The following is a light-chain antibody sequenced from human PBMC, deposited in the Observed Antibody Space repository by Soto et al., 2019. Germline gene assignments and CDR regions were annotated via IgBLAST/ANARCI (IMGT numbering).Light chain of an antibody. Sequence: SALTQPASVSGSPGQSITISCTGTSSDVGGYNYVSWYQQHPGKAPKLMIYEVSNRPSGVSNRFSGSKSGNTASLTISGLQAEDEADYYCISYTSSSTLDVFGTGTKLTVL. J-gene: IGLJ1*01. CDR1: SSDVGGYNY. CDR3: ISYTSSSTLDV. CDR2: EVS. V-gene: IGLV2-14*01.